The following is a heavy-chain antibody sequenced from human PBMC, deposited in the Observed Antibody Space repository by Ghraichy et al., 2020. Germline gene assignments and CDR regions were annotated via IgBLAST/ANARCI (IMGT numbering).Heavy chain of an antibody. J-gene: IGHJ4*02. CDR2: INHSGST. CDR1: GGSFSGYY. CDR3: ARGAYGSGSYYFDY. D-gene: IGHD3-10*01. V-gene: IGHV4-34*01. Sequence: GSLRLSCAVYGGSFSGYYWSWIRQPPGKGLEWIGEINHSGSTNYNPSLKSRVTISVDTSKNQFSLKLSSVTAADTAVYYCARGAYGSGSYYFDYWGQGTLVTVSS.